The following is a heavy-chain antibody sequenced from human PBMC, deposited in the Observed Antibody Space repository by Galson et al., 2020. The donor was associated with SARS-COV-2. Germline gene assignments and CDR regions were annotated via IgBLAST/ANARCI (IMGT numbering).Heavy chain of an antibody. Sequence: GESLKISCAASGFTFSSYAMHWVRQAPGKGLEWVAVISYDGSNKYYADSVKGRFTISRDNSKNTLYLQMNSLRAEDTAVYYCARGVDILTGYYLHWFDPRGQGTLVTVSS. V-gene: IGHV3-30*04. CDR2: ISYDGSNK. D-gene: IGHD3-9*01. J-gene: IGHJ5*02. CDR3: ARGVDILTGYYLHWFDP. CDR1: GFTFSSYA.